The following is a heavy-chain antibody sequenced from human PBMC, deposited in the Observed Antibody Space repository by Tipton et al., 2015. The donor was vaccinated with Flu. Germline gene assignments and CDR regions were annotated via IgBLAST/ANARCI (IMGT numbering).Heavy chain of an antibody. V-gene: IGHV4-59*08. CDR1: TGSVSGYY. CDR2: IHYAGST. CDR3: ARHFYDSSGYYCLDY. D-gene: IGHD3-22*01. Sequence: TLSLTCDVSTGSVSGYYRSWIRQSPKRGLEWIGYIHYAGSTNYNPSLKSRVSMSVDTSKNQFSLKLSSLTAAGTAVYYCARHFYDSSGYYCLDYWGQGLLVTVSS. J-gene: IGHJ4*02.